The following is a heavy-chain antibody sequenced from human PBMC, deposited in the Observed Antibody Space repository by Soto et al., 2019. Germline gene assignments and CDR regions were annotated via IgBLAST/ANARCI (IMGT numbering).Heavy chain of an antibody. CDR3: AHLYYYDSSGYYSGFDY. J-gene: IGHJ4*02. CDR1: GGTFSSYT. D-gene: IGHD3-22*01. V-gene: IGHV1-46*01. Sequence: ASVKVSCKASGGTFSSYTISWVRQAPGQGLEWLGIINPIGGYTTYAQRFLGRVTMTSDTSTSTVHMELGSLTSVDTATYYCAHLYYYDSSGYYSGFDYWGQGTLVTVSS. CDR2: INPIGGYT.